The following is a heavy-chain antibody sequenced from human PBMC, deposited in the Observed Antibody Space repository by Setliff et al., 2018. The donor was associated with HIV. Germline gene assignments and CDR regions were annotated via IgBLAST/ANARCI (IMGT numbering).Heavy chain of an antibody. V-gene: IGHV1-18*01. CDR3: ARFGDYDDSSGYITDY. D-gene: IGHD3-22*01. CDR1: GYTFTNYG. J-gene: IGHJ4*02. Sequence: ASVKVSCKASGYTFTNYGISWVRQAPGQGLEWMGWISAYNGNTNYAQKIQGRVTLTTDTSPSTAYRELRSLRSDDTAVDYCARFGDYDDSSGYITDYWGQGTLVTVSS. CDR2: ISAYNGNT.